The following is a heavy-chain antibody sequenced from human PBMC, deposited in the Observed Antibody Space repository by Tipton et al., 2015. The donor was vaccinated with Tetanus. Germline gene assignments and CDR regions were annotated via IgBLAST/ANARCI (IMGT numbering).Heavy chain of an antibody. CDR3: VTVNFPSCVHDGVYV. CDR1: SASFSAYY. Sequence: LRLSCAVYSASFSAYYWTWICQVPGKGLDWIGEINHSGSPNHNPSLKSRVTLSVDTSKNQFSLKLNSVTAADTAMYYCVTVNFPSCVHDGVYVWR. V-gene: IGHV4-34*01. J-gene: IGHJ6*02. CDR2: INHSGSP. D-gene: IGHD2-15*01.